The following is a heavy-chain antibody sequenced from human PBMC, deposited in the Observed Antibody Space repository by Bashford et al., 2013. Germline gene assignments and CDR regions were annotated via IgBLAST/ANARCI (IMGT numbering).Heavy chain of an antibody. V-gene: IGHV4-59*01. CDR1: GGPISYYT. CDR3: ARDPGNSDLDGFDI. D-gene: IGHD4-11*01. CDR2: IYGSGTT. Sequence: SSETLSLTCTVSGGPISYYTWNWIRQSPGKGLEWIGHIYGSGTTHYNLSLKSRITISIDTSKNQFSLRLSSVTAADTAVYYCARDPGNSDLDGFDIWAKGQRSPSPQ. J-gene: IGHJ3*02.